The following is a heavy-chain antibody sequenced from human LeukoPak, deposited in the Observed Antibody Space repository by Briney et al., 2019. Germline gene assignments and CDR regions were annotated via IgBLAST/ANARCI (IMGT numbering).Heavy chain of an antibody. V-gene: IGHV3-48*01. CDR1: GFTFRTNS. Sequence: GGPLSLSCAASGFTFRTNSMNWARQAQGKGLEWQSYTSSTGITIYYADSVKGRFTISRDNGKNSLYLQMNSLRAEDTAVYYCARDRRTVTSRGVYFYYMDVWGKGTTVTVSS. J-gene: IGHJ6*03. CDR3: ARDRRTVTSRGVYFYYMDV. D-gene: IGHD4-17*01. CDR2: TSSTGITI.